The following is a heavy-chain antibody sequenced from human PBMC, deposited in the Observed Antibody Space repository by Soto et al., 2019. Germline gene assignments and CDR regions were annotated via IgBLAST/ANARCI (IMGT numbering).Heavy chain of an antibody. J-gene: IGHJ6*02. CDR2: RKQDGGER. Sequence: PGGPPRFSCAASGFTISSSWMSWVRQAPGKGLEWVANRKQDGGERYYLDSVNGRFTISRGDANNPLCLQMNSLIAEDTAVYYCARDGGYSYCYPYYYYGMDVLCQGTTVTVSS. V-gene: IGHV3-7*01. CDR3: ARDGGYSYCYPYYYYGMDV. D-gene: IGHD5-18*01. CDR1: GFTISSSW.